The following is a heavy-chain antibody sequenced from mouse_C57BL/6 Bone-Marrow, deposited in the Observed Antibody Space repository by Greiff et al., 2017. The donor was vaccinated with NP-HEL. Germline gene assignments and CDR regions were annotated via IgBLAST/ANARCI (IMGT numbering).Heavy chain of an antibody. Sequence: VQLKQSGPELVKPGASVKIPCKASGYTFTDYNMDWVKQSPGKSLEWIGDINPNNGGTIYNQKFKGKATLTVDKSSSTAYMELRSLTSEDTAVYYCARGRVLRTFDYWGQGTTLTVAS. J-gene: IGHJ2*01. D-gene: IGHD1-1*01. V-gene: IGHV1-18*01. CDR2: INPNNGGT. CDR3: ARGRVLRTFDY. CDR1: GYTFTDYN.